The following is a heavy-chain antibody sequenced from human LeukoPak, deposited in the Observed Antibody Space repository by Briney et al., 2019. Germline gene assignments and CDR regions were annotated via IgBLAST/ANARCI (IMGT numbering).Heavy chain of an antibody. V-gene: IGHV4-38-2*01. CDR3: ARRPGEVRGVIIPGAFDI. CDR1: GYSISSGYY. Sequence: SETLSLTCAVSGYSISSGYYWGWIRQPPGKGLEWIGNIYHSGSTYYNPSLKSRVTISVDTSKNQFSLKLSSVTAADTAVYYCARRPGEVRGVIIPGAFDIWGQGTMVTVSS. CDR2: IYHSGST. J-gene: IGHJ3*02. D-gene: IGHD3-10*01.